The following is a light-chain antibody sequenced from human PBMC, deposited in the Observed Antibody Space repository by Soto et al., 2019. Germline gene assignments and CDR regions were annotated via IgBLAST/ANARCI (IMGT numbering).Light chain of an antibody. CDR3: SSYAGSNNQGVV. V-gene: IGLV2-8*01. CDR2: EVS. Sequence: QSALTQPPSASGSPGQSVTISCTGTSSDVGGYNYVSWYQQHPGKAPKLMIYEVSKRPSGVPDRFSGSKSGNTASLTVSGLQAEDEADYYCSSYAGSNNQGVVFGGGTKLTVL. J-gene: IGLJ2*01. CDR1: SSDVGGYNY.